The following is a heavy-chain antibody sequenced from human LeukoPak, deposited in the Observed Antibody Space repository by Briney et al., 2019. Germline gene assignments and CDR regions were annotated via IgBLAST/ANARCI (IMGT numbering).Heavy chain of an antibody. J-gene: IGHJ4*02. D-gene: IGHD3-3*01. CDR1: GGSFSGYY. V-gene: IGHV4-34*01. CDR2: INHSGST. CDR3: ARGKDLWSGYRGLDY. Sequence: SETLSLTCAVYGGSFSGYYWSWIRQPPGKGLEWLGEINHSGSTNYNPPLKSRVTISVDTSKNQFSLKLSSVTAADTAVYYCARGKDLWSGYRGLDYWGQGTLVTVSS.